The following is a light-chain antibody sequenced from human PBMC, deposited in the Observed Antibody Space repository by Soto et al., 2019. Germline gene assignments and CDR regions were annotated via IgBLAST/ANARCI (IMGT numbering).Light chain of an antibody. V-gene: IGLV3-1*01. CDR3: QAWDSSTLRHV. J-gene: IGLJ1*01. CDR2: QDS. Sequence: SYELTQPPSVSVSPGQTASITCSGDKLGDKYACWYQQKPGQSPVLVIYQDSKRPSGIPERFSGSNSGNTATLTISGTQAMDEADYYCQAWDSSTLRHVFGTGTKLTVL. CDR1: KLGDKY.